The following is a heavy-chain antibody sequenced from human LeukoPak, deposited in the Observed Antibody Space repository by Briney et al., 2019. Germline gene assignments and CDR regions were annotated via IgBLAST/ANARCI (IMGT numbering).Heavy chain of an antibody. V-gene: IGHV3-7*04. J-gene: IGHJ3*02. CDR3: ARDHLRVGATGASGT. D-gene: IGHD1-26*01. CDR2: IKQDGGEK. Sequence: PGGSLRLSCAASRFAFSNYWMSWVRQAPGKGLEWVANIKQDGGEKYYVDSVKGRFTISRDNAKNSLYLQMNSLRAEDTAVYYCARDHLRVGATGASGTWGQGTMVTVSS. CDR1: RFAFSNYW.